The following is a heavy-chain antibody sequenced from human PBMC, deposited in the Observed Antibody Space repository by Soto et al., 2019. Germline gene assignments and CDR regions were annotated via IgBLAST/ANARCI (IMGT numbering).Heavy chain of an antibody. J-gene: IGHJ5*02. CDR3: ARGQQYYDFWSGYLASWFDP. CDR1: GFTFSSYS. Sequence: GGSLRLSCAASGFTFSSYSMNWVRQAPGKGLEWVSYISSSSSTIYYADSVKGRFTISRDNAKSSLYLQMNSLRAEDTAVYYCARGQQYYDFWSGYLASWFDPWGQGALVTVSS. D-gene: IGHD3-3*01. CDR2: ISSSSSTI. V-gene: IGHV3-48*01.